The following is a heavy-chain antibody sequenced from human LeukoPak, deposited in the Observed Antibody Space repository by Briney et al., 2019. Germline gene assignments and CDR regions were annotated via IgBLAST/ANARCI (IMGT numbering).Heavy chain of an antibody. D-gene: IGHD6-19*01. Sequence: GGSLRLSCAASGYTFSSYSINWVRQAPGKGLEWVSSISVRSNYIYYADSVRGRFSISRDDARDSLYLQMNSLRAEDTAVYYCARGGAVAGTTAYWGQGTLVTVSS. CDR3: ARGGAVAGTTAY. V-gene: IGHV3-21*01. CDR1: GYTFSSYS. CDR2: ISVRSNYI. J-gene: IGHJ4*02.